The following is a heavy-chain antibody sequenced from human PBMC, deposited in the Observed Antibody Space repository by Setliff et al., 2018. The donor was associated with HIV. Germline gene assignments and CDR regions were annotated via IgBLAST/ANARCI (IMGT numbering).Heavy chain of an antibody. CDR2: IIPIFGTA. V-gene: IGHV1-69*13. CDR3: ARGGHYSGSYLPRDYYMDV. CDR1: GGTFSSYA. J-gene: IGHJ6*03. D-gene: IGHD1-26*01. Sequence: SVKVSCKASGGTFSSYAITWVRQAPGQGLEWMGGIIPIFGTANYAQKFQGRVTITADESTSTAYMELSSLRSEDTAVYYCARGGHYSGSYLPRDYYMDVWGKGTTVTVSS.